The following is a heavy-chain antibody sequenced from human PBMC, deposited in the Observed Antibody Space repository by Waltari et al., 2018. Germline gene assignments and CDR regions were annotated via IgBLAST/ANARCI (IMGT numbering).Heavy chain of an antibody. V-gene: IGHV4-39*01. D-gene: IGHD3-10*01. J-gene: IGHJ4*02. CDR2: LYYSGST. Sequence: QLQLQESGPGLVKPSETLSLTCTVSGGSISSISSYWVWIRQPPGKGLEWIGSLYYSGSTYYNPSLNSRVTIPVDTSKNPFSLKLSSVTAADTAVYYSARRRITMVDYWGQGTLVTVSS. CDR3: ARRRITMVDY. CDR1: GGSISSISSY.